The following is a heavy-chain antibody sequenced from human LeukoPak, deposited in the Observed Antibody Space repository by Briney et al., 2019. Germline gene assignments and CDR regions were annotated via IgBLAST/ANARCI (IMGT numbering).Heavy chain of an antibody. V-gene: IGHV4-39*01. CDR1: GGPISSSSYY. J-gene: IGHJ5*02. CDR3: ARAVGATHNWFDP. D-gene: IGHD1-26*01. CDR2: IYYSGST. Sequence: SETLSLTCTVSGGPISSSSYYWGWIRQPPGKGLEWIGTIYYSGSTYYNPSLKSRVTISVDTSKNQFSLKVSSVTAADTALYYCARAVGATHNWFDPWGQGTLVTVSS.